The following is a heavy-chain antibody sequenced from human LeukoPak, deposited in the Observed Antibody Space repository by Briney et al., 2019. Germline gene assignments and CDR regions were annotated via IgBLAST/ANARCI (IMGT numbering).Heavy chain of an antibody. CDR3: ARGRDGYNFLNRGEYYYFDY. D-gene: IGHD5-24*01. CDR2: IHYTGNT. V-gene: IGHV4-59*08. CDR1: DASVRGYY. J-gene: IGHJ4*02. Sequence: SETLSLTCTVSDASVRGYYWSWIRQPPGKGLEWIGYIHYTGNTDYNPSLTSRVTISVDTSKNQFSLKLNSVTAADTAVYYCARGRDGYNFLNRGEYYYFDYWGQGTLVTVSS.